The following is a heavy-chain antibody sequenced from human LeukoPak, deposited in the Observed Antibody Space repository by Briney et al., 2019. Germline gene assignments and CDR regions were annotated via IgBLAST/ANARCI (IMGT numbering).Heavy chain of an antibody. CDR2: VSADGHKK. Sequence: GGSMRLSSVASGFTSSHYAIHWVRQAPGKGLEWVTIVSADGHKKYYADSVKGRFTVSRDISKNTVYLQINSLRAEDTALYYCARNIYDRSGFYYDYWGRGTLVTVSS. J-gene: IGHJ4*02. V-gene: IGHV3-30*03. CDR1: GFTSSHYA. D-gene: IGHD3-22*01. CDR3: ARNIYDRSGFYYDY.